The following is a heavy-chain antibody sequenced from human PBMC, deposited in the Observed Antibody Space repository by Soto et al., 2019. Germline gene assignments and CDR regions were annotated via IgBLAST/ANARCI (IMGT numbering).Heavy chain of an antibody. V-gene: IGHV4-31*03. Sequence: QVQLQESGLGLVKPSQTLSLTCTVSGGSISSGGYYWSWIRQHPGKGLEWIGYIYYSGSTYYNPSLKCRVTISVDTSKNHFSLKLSAVTAADTAVYYCARARGGSPFYWGQGTLVTVSS. CDR2: IYYSGST. D-gene: IGHD3-10*01. CDR3: ARARGGSPFY. J-gene: IGHJ4*02. CDR1: GGSISSGGYY.